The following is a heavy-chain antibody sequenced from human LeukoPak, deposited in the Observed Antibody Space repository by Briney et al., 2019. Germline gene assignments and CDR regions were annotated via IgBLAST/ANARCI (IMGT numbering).Heavy chain of an antibody. J-gene: IGHJ4*02. CDR3: AKDPSSTYSSGAQYYFDY. Sequence: ASVKVSCKSSGYTFTDYYMHWVRQAPGQGLEWMGWINPKSGGTNSAPKFQGRVTMTRDTSISTAYMALSRLRSDDTAVYYCAKDPSSTYSSGAQYYFDYWGQGTLVTVSS. CDR2: INPKSGGT. D-gene: IGHD6-19*01. V-gene: IGHV1-2*02. CDR1: GYTFTDYY.